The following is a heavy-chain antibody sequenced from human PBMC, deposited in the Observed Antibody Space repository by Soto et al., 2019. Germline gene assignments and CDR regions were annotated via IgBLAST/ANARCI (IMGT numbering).Heavy chain of an antibody. CDR1: GVTFSRQD. V-gene: IGHV1-69*13. D-gene: IGHD5-12*01. Sequence: ASVKVSCKASGVTFSRQDMRWVRQAPGQGLEWMGGIIPIFGTPQYAEKFQDRVTITADESTSTSTMELSSLTSEDTAVYYCATHEGRYGYSFDYWGQGTLVTVSS. CDR3: ATHEGRYGYSFDY. J-gene: IGHJ4*02. CDR2: IIPIFGTP.